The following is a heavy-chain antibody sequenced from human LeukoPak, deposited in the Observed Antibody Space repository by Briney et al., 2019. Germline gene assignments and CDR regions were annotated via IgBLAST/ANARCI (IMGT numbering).Heavy chain of an antibody. CDR2: ISWNSGSI. V-gene: IGHV3-9*01. CDR1: GFTFDDYA. Sequence: GRSLRLSCAASGFTFDDYAMHWVRQAPGKGLEGVSGISWNSGSIGYADPVKGRFTISRDNAKNSLYLQMNSLRAEDTALYYCAKDLYYGSGKEYYFDYWGQGTLVTVSS. D-gene: IGHD3-10*01. CDR3: AKDLYYGSGKEYYFDY. J-gene: IGHJ4*02.